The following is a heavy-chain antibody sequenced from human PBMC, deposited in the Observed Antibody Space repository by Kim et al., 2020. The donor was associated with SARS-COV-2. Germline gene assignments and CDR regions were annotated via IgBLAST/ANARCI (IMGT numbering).Heavy chain of an antibody. V-gene: IGHV4-34*01. D-gene: IGHD2-15*01. Sequence: SETLSLTCAVYGGSFSGYYWSWIRQPPGKGLEWMGEINHSGSTNYNPSLKSRVTISVDTSKNQFSLKLSSVTAADTAVYYCAGGFGGSGHMDVWGKGTTVTVSS. CDR1: GGSFSGYY. CDR3: AGGFGGSGHMDV. CDR2: INHSGST. J-gene: IGHJ6*03.